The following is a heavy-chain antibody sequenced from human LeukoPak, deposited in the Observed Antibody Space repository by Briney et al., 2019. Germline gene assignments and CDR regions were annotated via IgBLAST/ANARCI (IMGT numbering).Heavy chain of an antibody. D-gene: IGHD2-2*01. Sequence: ASVKVSCKASGYTFTSYGISWVRQAPGQGLEWMGWISAYNGNTNYAQKLQGRVTMTTDTSTSTAYMELRSLRSDDTAVYYCARDYLAMSCSSTSCYPGDWFDPWGQGTLVTVSS. CDR3: ARDYLAMSCSSTSCYPGDWFDP. CDR2: ISAYNGNT. J-gene: IGHJ5*02. V-gene: IGHV1-18*01. CDR1: GYTFTSYG.